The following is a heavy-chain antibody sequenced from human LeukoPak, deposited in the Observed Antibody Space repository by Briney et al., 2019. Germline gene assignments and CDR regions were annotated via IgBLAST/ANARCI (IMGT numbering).Heavy chain of an antibody. CDR3: ANDLGWIQLNLG. Sequence: GGSLRLSCAASGFSFSNYGMNWVRQAPGKGLEWVSGITGNGATTYYADSVKGRFTISRDNSRNTVYLQMNSLRAEDTAVYYCANDLGWIQLNLGRGQGALVNGSS. V-gene: IGHV3-23*01. D-gene: IGHD5-18*01. J-gene: IGHJ4*02. CDR1: GFSFSNYG. CDR2: ITGNGATT.